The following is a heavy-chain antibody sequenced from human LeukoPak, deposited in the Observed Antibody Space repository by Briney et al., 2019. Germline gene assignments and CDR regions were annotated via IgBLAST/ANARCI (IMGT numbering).Heavy chain of an antibody. CDR3: AREPARPSTSLFDY. CDR1: GGSISSSSYY. V-gene: IGHV4-39*07. Sequence: PSETLSLTCTVSGGSISSSSYYWGWIRQPPGKGLEWIGSIYYSGSTYYNPSLKSRVTISVDTSKNQFSLKLSSVTAADTAVYYCAREPARPSTSLFDYWGQGTLVTVSS. CDR2: IYYSGST. D-gene: IGHD6-6*01. J-gene: IGHJ4*02.